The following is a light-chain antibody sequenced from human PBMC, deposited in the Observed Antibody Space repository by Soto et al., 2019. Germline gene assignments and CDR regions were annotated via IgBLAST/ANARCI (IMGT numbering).Light chain of an antibody. CDR2: AAS. Sequence: DIQMTQSPSSLSASVGDRVTITCRASQGISNYLAWYQQKPGKVPKLMIYAASTLQSGVPSRFSVIGSGTDFTLTISSLQPDDVATYICQKYNSARLTWTFGQGTKVEIK. V-gene: IGKV1-27*01. CDR3: QKYNSARLTWT. CDR1: QGISNY. J-gene: IGKJ1*01.